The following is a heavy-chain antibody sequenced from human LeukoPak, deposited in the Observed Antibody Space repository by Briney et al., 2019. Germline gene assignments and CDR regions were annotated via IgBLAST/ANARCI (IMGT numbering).Heavy chain of an antibody. CDR1: GGSISSYY. D-gene: IGHD3-10*01. CDR2: IYYSGST. J-gene: IGHJ5*02. V-gene: IGHV4-59*12. CDR3: ARTGSGRRLGWFDP. Sequence: SETLSLTCTVSGGSISSYYWSWIRQPPGKGLEWIGYIYYSGSTNYNPSLKSRVTMSVDTSKNQFSLKLSSVTAADTAVYYCARTGSGRRLGWFDPWGQGTLVTVSS.